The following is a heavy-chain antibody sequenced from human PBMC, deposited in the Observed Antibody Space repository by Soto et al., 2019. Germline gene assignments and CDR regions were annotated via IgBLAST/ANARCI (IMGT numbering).Heavy chain of an antibody. Sequence: SVKVSCKASGDTFGRFTINWVRQAPGQGLEWVGGIKPISDITNYAQRFQGRVTFTADASTSTVYLELSSLRSEDTAMYYCARDPSTINKLIGVWFDPWGQGTLVTVSS. CDR3: ARDPSTINKLIGVWFDP. J-gene: IGHJ5*02. V-gene: IGHV1-69*13. D-gene: IGHD4-4*01. CDR1: GDTFGRFT. CDR2: IKPISDIT.